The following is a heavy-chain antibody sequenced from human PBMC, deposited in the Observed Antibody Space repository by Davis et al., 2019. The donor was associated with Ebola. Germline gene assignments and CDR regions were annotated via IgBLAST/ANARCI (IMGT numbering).Heavy chain of an antibody. V-gene: IGHV3-64D*06. Sequence: GGSLRLSCSVSGFMFSSYTMHWVRQAPGKGLQYVSGITNHGGSTYYADSVKGRFIISRDNSKNTLYLQMSSLRIEDTAVYYCVKGSITMTVVVYFDLWGQGTLVTVSP. CDR2: ITNHGGST. J-gene: IGHJ4*02. D-gene: IGHD3-22*01. CDR1: GFMFSSYT. CDR3: VKGSITMTVVVYFDL.